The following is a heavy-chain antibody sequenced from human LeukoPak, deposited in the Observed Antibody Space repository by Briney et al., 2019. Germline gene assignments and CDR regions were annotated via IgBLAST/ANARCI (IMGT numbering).Heavy chain of an antibody. J-gene: IGHJ4*02. CDR3: ARARRPSLYDFWSGYSFDY. Sequence: GGSVRLSCAASGFTFSDYYMSWIRQAPGKGLEWVSYISSSGSTIYYADSVKGRFTISRDNAKNSLYLQMNSLRAEDTAVYYCARARRPSLYDFWSGYSFDYWGQGTLVTVSS. CDR1: GFTFSDYY. CDR2: ISSSGSTI. D-gene: IGHD3-3*01. V-gene: IGHV3-11*01.